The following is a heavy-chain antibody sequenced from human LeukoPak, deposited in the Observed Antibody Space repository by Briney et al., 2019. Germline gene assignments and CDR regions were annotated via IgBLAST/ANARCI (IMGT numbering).Heavy chain of an antibody. CDR1: GFTFTDYA. CDR3: AKDQEYDNVCDYRG. CDR2: ISHSGGGT. Sequence: PGGSLRLSCAASGFTFTDYAMSWVRQAPEKGLEWVSTISHSGGGTYYAESVKGRFTISRDNSKNTVYLQMNSRRAEDTAVYYVAKDQEYDNVCDYRGGGQGTLSTVSS. J-gene: IGHJ4*02. D-gene: IGHD3-16*01. V-gene: IGHV3-23*01.